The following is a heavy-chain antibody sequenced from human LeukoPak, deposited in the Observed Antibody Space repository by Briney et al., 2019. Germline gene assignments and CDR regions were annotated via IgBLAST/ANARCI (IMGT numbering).Heavy chain of an antibody. J-gene: IGHJ5*02. Sequence: SETLSLTCTVSGYSISSGYYWGWIRQPPGKGLEWIGSIYHSGSTYYNPSLKSRVTISVDTSKNQFSLKLSSVTAADTAVYYCARLYGWFDPWGQGTLVTVSS. D-gene: IGHD3-10*01. CDR3: ARLYGWFDP. V-gene: IGHV4-38-2*02. CDR1: GYSISSGYY. CDR2: IYHSGST.